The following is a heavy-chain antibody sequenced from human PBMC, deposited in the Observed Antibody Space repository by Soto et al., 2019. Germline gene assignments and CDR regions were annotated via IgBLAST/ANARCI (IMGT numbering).Heavy chain of an antibody. CDR2: IHYTGST. CDR3: ARHSNEYRKSLDN. D-gene: IGHD1-1*01. J-gene: IGHJ4*02. Sequence: QLQLQESARGLVKPSETLSLTCPVSGGSISGYYWSWIRQPPGKGLEWIAFIHYTGSTNSNPSLKSRVTMSVDTSKNQFSLKLSSVTAADTAVYYCARHSNEYRKSLDNWGQGTLVTVSS. V-gene: IGHV4-59*08. CDR1: GGSISGYY.